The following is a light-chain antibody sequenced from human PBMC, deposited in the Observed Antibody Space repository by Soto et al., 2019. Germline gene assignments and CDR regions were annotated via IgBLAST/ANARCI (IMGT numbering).Light chain of an antibody. CDR3: VLYMGSGIWV. CDR1: SGSVSTSYY. Sequence: QTVVTQEPSFSVSPGGTVTLTCGLRSGSVSTSYYPSWYQQTPCQAPRTLMYRTNTRSSGVPHRFSASILGNRAALTITGAQADDEADYYCVLYMGSGIWVFGGGTKLTVL. V-gene: IGLV8-61*01. CDR2: RTN. J-gene: IGLJ3*02.